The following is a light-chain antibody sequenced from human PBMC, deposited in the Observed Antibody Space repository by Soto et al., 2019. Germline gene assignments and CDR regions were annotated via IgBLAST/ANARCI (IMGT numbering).Light chain of an antibody. CDR1: QTVQFNY. J-gene: IGKJ1*01. CDR3: QQYGNSPLT. Sequence: IVLTQSPATLSFSPGKRATLSCRASQTVQFNYVAWYQQKPGQAPRLLIYDASSRATGIPDRFSGSGSGTDFTLTISRLEPEDFAVYYCQQYGNSPLTFGQGTKVDIK. CDR2: DAS. V-gene: IGKV3-20*01.